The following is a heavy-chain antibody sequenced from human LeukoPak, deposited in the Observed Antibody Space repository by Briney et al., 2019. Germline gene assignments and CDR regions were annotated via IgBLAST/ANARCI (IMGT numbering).Heavy chain of an antibody. CDR3: AREISSSWYAS. CDR1: GGSISSYY. CDR2: IYYSGST. Sequence: SETLSLTCTVSGGSISSYYWGWIRQPPGKGLEWIGSIYYSGSTYYNPSLKSRVTISVDTSKNQFSLKLSSVTAADTAVYYCAREISSSWYASWGQGTLVTVSS. J-gene: IGHJ4*02. D-gene: IGHD6-13*01. V-gene: IGHV4-39*07.